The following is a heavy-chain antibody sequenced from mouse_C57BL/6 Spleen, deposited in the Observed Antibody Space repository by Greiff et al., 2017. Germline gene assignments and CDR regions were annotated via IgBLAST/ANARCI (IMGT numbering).Heavy chain of an antibody. CDR3: ARLARVVARGYAMDD. J-gene: IGHJ4*01. Sequence: AQPQQPGAELVMPGASVKLSCKASGYTFTSYWMHWVKQRPGQGIEWIGEIDPSDSYTNYNQKFKGKTTLTVDKSSSTAYMQISSLTSEDTAVCYGARLARVVARGYAMDDCGQGTSVTVSS. CDR1: GYTFTSYW. V-gene: IGHV1-69*01. CDR2: IDPSDSYT. D-gene: IGHD1-1*01.